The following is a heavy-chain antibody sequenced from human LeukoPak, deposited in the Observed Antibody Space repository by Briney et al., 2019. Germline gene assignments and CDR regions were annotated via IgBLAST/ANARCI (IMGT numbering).Heavy chain of an antibody. J-gene: IGHJ3*02. Sequence: GVSLRLSCAASGFTFSSYAMSWVRQAPGKGLEWVSAISGSGGSTYYADSVKGQFTIYSENAKNTLYLPMNSLRAEDTAVYYCARVGATGVAFDIWGQGTMVTVSS. CDR3: ARVGATGVAFDI. D-gene: IGHD1-26*01. CDR2: ISGSGGST. CDR1: GFTFSSYA. V-gene: IGHV3-23*01.